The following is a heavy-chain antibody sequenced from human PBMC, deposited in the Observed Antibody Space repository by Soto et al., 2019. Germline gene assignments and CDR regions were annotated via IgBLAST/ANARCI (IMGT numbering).Heavy chain of an antibody. CDR1: GYTFTTYD. V-gene: IGHV1-8*01. CDR2: MNPNSGDT. CDR3: ARGRDYAFWSGLNWFDP. D-gene: IGHD3-3*01. J-gene: IGHJ5*02. Sequence: GASVKVSCKASGYTFTTYDINWVRQATGQGLEWMGWMNPNSGDTGYAEKFQGRVTMTRNTAINTAYMGLSSLTSEDTAVYYCARGRDYAFWSGLNWFDPWGQGTLVTVSS.